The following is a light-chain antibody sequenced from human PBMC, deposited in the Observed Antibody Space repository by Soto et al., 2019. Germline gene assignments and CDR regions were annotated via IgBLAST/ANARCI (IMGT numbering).Light chain of an antibody. CDR1: SSDVGSYNV. Sequence: QSALTQPASVSGSPGQSITISCTGTSSDVGSYNVVSWYQQHPGKAPKLLIYEVSKRPSGVSDRFPGSKSGNTASLTTSGLQAEDEADYHCCSYAGSSSAYVFGTGTKLTVL. CDR3: CSYAGSSSAYV. CDR2: EVS. V-gene: IGLV2-23*02. J-gene: IGLJ1*01.